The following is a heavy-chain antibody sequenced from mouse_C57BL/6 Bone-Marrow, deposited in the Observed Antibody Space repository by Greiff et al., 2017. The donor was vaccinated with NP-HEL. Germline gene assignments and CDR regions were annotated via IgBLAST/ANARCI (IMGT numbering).Heavy chain of an antibody. CDR1: GYTFTDYY. J-gene: IGHJ2*01. CDR3: ARRGYSNYNDY. D-gene: IGHD2-5*01. CDR2: IYTGSGNT. V-gene: IGHV1-84*01. Sequence: QVQLQQSGPELVKPGASVKISCKASGYTFTDYYINWVKQRPGQGLEWIGWIYTGSGNTKYNEKFKGKATLTVDTSSSTAYMQLSSLTSEDSAVYFCARRGYSNYNDYWGQGTTLTVSS.